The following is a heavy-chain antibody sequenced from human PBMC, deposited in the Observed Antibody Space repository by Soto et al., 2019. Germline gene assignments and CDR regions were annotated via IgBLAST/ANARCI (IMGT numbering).Heavy chain of an antibody. CDR2: ISSDGSSK. CDR3: ANRRGGGYFEY. Sequence: GGSLRLSCAASGLTFSNYPMYWVRQAPGKGLEWLAFISSDGSSKYYADSVKGRFTISRDNSKNVLFLQMSSLRAEDTAVYYCANRRGGGYFEYWGQGSLVTVSS. V-gene: IGHV3-30*04. CDR1: GLTFSNYP. J-gene: IGHJ4*02. D-gene: IGHD2-15*01.